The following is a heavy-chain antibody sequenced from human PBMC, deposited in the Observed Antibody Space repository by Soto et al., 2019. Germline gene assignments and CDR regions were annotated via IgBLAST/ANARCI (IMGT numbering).Heavy chain of an antibody. CDR2: IFPRDSDT. J-gene: IGHJ5*02. CDR3: ARKDKSGYFNWFDP. D-gene: IGHD3-22*01. Sequence: GESLKISCRTSGYRFTSYWIAWVRQMPGKGLEWMGIIFPRDSDTRYSPSFQGQVTISADRSTSTVFLQWASLKASDTAVYFCARKDKSGYFNWFDPWGQGTLVPVSS. V-gene: IGHV5-51*01. CDR1: GYRFTSYW.